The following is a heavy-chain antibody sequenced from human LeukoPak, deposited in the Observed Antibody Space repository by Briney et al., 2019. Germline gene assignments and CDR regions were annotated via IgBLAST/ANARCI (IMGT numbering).Heavy chain of an antibody. Sequence: SETLSLTCTVSGASITSSYWMWIRQSPGKGLEWSGHIYRSGTTKSNPSLKSRVTISVDTSKNQVFQRLTSVSAADTAVYYCARWQWGSALDIWGQGTLVTVSS. CDR3: ARWQWGSALDI. CDR2: IYRSGTT. J-gene: IGHJ3*02. D-gene: IGHD6-19*01. CDR1: GASITSSY. V-gene: IGHV4-59*01.